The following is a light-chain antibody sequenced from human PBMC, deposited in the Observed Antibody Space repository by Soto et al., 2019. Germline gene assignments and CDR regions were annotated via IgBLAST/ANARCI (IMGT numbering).Light chain of an antibody. V-gene: IGKV3-11*01. Sequence: EIVMTQSPATLSVSPGETATLSCRASQSVSYNLAWYQQKPGQAPRLLIYDASNRATGIPARFSGSGSGTDFTLTISSLEPEDFAVYYCQQRSNWRNTFGQGTKLEIK. CDR3: QQRSNWRNT. J-gene: IGKJ2*01. CDR1: QSVSYN. CDR2: DAS.